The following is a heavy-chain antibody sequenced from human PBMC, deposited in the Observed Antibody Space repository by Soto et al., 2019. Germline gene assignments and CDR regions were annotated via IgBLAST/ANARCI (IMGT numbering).Heavy chain of an antibody. Sequence: PGGSLRLSCAASGFTFSSYAMSRVRQAPGKGLEWVSAISGSGGSTYYADSVKGRFTISRDNSKNTLYLQMNSLRAEDTAVYYCAKKRSPPDAFDIWGQGTMVTVSS. CDR2: ISGSGGST. CDR3: AKKRSPPDAFDI. J-gene: IGHJ3*02. CDR1: GFTFSSYA. V-gene: IGHV3-23*01.